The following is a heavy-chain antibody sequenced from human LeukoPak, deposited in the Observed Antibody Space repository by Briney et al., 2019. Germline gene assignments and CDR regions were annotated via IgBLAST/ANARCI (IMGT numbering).Heavy chain of an antibody. CDR3: ARALLSYSGGYYAPPGAFDY. D-gene: IGHD1-26*01. CDR1: GFTFSSYW. V-gene: IGHV3-7*01. CDR2: IKQDGSEK. J-gene: IGHJ4*02. Sequence: HPGGSLRLSCAASGFTFSSYWMSWVRQAPGKGLEWVANIKQDGSEKYYVDSVKGRFTISRDNAKNSLYLQMNSLRAEDTAVYYCARALLSYSGGYYAPPGAFDYWGQGTLVTVSS.